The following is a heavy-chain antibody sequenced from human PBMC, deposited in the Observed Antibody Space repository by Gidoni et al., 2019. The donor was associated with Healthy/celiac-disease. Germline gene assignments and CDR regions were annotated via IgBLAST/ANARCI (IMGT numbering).Heavy chain of an antibody. CDR2: INHSGST. CDR3: ARGSLYSSGWVVAFDI. J-gene: IGHJ3*02. CDR1: GGPFSGYH. Sequence: QVHLQQWGAGLLKPSETLSLTCDVYGGPFSGYHWSWIRQPPGKGLEWIGQINHSGSTNYNPSLKSRVTISVDTSKNQFSLKLSSVTAADTAVYYCARGSLYSSGWVVAFDIWGQGTMVTVSS. V-gene: IGHV4-34*01. D-gene: IGHD6-19*01.